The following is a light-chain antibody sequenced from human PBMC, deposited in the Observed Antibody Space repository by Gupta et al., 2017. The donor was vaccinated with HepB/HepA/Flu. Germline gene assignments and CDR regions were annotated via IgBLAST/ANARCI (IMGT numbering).Light chain of an antibody. Sequence: DIVMTQSPDSLAVSLSERATINCKSSQSVLYSSNNKNYLVWYQQKPGQPPELLIYWASTRESGVPDRFSGSGSGTDFTLTISSLQAEDVAVYYCQQYYTTPWTFGQGTKVEIK. J-gene: IGKJ1*01. CDR3: QQYYTTPWT. V-gene: IGKV4-1*01. CDR2: WAS. CDR1: QSVLYSSNNKNY.